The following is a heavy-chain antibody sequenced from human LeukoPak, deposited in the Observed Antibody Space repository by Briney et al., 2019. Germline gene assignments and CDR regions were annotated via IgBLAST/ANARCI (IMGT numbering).Heavy chain of an antibody. D-gene: IGHD1-1*01. J-gene: IGHJ4*02. CDR1: GFTFSSYS. V-gene: IGHV3-21*01. CDR3: ARARSTTYYFDY. CDR2: ISSSSSYI. Sequence: GGSLRLSCAASGFTFSSYSMNWVRQAPGKGLEWVSSISSSSSYIYYADSVKGRFTTSRDNAKNSLYLQMNSLRAEDTAVYYCARARSTTYYFDYWGQGTLVTVSS.